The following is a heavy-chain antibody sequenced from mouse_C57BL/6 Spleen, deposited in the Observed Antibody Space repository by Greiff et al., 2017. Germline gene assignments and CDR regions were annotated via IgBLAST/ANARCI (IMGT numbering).Heavy chain of an antibody. V-gene: IGHV1-20*01. CDR1: GYSFTGYF. CDR2: INPYNGDT. Sequence: EVKLQESGPELVKPGDSVKISCKASGYSFTGYFMNWVMQSHGKSLEWIGRINPYNGDTFYNQKFKGKATLTVDKSSSTAHMELRSLTSEDSAVYYCATYDYDDYFDYWGQGTTLTVSS. CDR3: ATYDYDDYFDY. D-gene: IGHD2-4*01. J-gene: IGHJ2*01.